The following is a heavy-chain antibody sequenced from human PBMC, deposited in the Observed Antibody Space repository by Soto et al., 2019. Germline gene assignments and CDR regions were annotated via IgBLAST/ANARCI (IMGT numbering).Heavy chain of an antibody. CDR3: TRFGGYYGDYPNFDY. V-gene: IGHV4-59*01. CDR1: GGSISGYY. CDR2: IYYSGST. D-gene: IGHD4-17*01. J-gene: IGHJ4*02. Sequence: SETLSLTCSVSGGSISGYYWSWIRQPPGKGLQWIGYIYYSGSTNYNPSLKSRVTISVVSSKNQISLKLSSVTAADTAVYYCTRFGGYYGDYPNFDYWGQGTLVTVSS.